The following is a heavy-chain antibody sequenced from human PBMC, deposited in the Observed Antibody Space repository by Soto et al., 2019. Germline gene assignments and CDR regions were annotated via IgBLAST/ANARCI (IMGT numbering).Heavy chain of an antibody. J-gene: IGHJ6*02. CDR1: GGSISSYY. CDR2: IHYSGST. V-gene: IGHV4-59*01. D-gene: IGHD3-10*01. CDR3: AREGLGYYGSITYAMDV. Sequence: AETRSLTCTVSGGSISSYYWSWMRQPPGKGLEWIGYIHYSGSTNYNPSLKSRVTISVDTSKNQFSLRLSSVTAADTAVYYCAREGLGYYGSITYAMDVWGQGTTVTVSS.